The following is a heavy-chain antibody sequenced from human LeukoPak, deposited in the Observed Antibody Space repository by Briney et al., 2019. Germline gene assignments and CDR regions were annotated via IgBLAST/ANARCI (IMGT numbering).Heavy chain of an antibody. V-gene: IGHV1-18*04. CDR2: ISAYNGNT. J-gene: IGHJ4*02. D-gene: IGHD5-18*01. Sequence: ASVTVSFKSSGYTFTSYGVSWVRQAPGQGLEWMGWISAYNGNTNYAQKLQVRVTITTDTSTSTVYMELRSLTSDDTAVYYCARGGYSYGSQISLGYWGQGTLVTVSS. CDR1: GYTFTSYG. CDR3: ARGGYSYGSQISLGY.